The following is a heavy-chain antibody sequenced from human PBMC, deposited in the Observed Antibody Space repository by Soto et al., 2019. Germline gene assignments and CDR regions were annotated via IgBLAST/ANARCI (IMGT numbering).Heavy chain of an antibody. CDR2: ISSSSSYI. J-gene: IGHJ3*02. CDR1: GFTFSSYS. Sequence: GGSLRLSCAASGFTFSSYSMNWVRQAPGKGLEWVSSISSSSSYIYYADSVKGRFTISRDNAKNSLYLQMNSLRAEDTAVYYCAREARRYCGGDCYSNDAFDTWGQGTMVTVSS. D-gene: IGHD2-21*02. CDR3: AREARRYCGGDCYSNDAFDT. V-gene: IGHV3-21*01.